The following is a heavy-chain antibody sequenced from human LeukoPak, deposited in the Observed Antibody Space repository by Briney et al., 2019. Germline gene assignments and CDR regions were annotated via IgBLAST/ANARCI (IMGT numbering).Heavy chain of an antibody. CDR2: INHSGST. D-gene: IGHD3-16*01. J-gene: IGHJ5*02. CDR1: GGSFSGYY. V-gene: IGHV4-34*01. CDR3: ARGLFGAGKGWFDP. Sequence: PSETLSLTCAVYGGSFSGYYWSWIRQPPGKGLEWIGEINHSGSTNYNPSLKSRVTISVDTSKNQSSLKLSSVTAADTAVYYCARGLFGAGKGWFDPWGQGTLVTVSS.